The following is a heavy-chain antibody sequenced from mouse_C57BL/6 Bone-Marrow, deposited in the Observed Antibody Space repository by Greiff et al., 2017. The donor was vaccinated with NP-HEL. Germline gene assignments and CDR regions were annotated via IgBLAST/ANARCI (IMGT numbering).Heavy chain of an antibody. Sequence: QVQLQQPGAELVKPGASVKLSCKASGYTFTSYWMHWVKQRPGRGLEWIGRNDPNSGGTKYNEKFKSKATLTVDKPSSTSYMQLSSLTSEDSAVYDGARGGTTVVAGRYLDNWGQGTTLTVSS. CDR3: ARGGTTVVAGRYLDN. CDR2: NDPNSGGT. CDR1: GYTFTSYW. D-gene: IGHD1-1*01. J-gene: IGHJ2*01. V-gene: IGHV1-72*01.